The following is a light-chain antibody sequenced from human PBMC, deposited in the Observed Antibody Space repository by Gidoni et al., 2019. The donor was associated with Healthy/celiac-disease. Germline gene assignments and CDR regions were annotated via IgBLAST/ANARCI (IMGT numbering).Light chain of an antibody. J-gene: IGLJ1*01. CDR1: SSDVGGYNY. CDR3: SSYTSSSTYV. CDR2: EVS. Sequence: QSALTQPASVSGSPGQSITISCTGTSSDVGGYNYVSWYQQHPGKAPKLMIYEVSNRFSGPKSGNTASLTISGLQAEDEADYYCSSYTSSSTYVFGTGTKVTVL. V-gene: IGLV2-14*01.